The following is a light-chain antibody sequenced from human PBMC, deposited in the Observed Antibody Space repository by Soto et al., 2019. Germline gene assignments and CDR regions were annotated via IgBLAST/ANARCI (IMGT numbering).Light chain of an antibody. J-gene: IGLJ1*01. CDR3: AAWDDSLNGYYV. Sequence: QLVLTQPPSASGNPGQRVTISCSGSSSNIGSNTVNWYQQLPGTAPKLLIYSNNQRPSGVPDRFSGSKSGTSASLAISGLQSEDEADYYCAAWDDSLNGYYVFGTGTKLTVL. V-gene: IGLV1-44*01. CDR2: SNN. CDR1: SSNIGSNT.